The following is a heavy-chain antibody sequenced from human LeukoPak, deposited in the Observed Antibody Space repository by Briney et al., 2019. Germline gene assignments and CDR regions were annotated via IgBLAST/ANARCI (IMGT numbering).Heavy chain of an antibody. CDR2: VNPSGGDT. CDR1: GYTFTSYS. J-gene: IGHJ4*02. D-gene: IGHD5-18*01. CDR3: ARIRGYSYGPRDYYFDY. V-gene: IGHV1-46*01. Sequence: GASVKVSCKASGYTFTSYSMHWVRQAPGQGLEWMGIVNPSGGDTNYAQKFQGRVTMTRDTSTSTVYMELSSPRSEDTAVYYCARIRGYSYGPRDYYFDYWGQGTLVTVSS.